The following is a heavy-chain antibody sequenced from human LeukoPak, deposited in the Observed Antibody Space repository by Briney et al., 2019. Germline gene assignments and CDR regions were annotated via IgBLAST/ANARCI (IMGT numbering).Heavy chain of an antibody. J-gene: IGHJ4*02. CDR1: GGSISSYY. Sequence: MTSETLSLTCTVSGGSISSYYWSWIRQPPGKGLEWIGYIYYSGSTNYNPSLKSRVTISVDTSKNQFSLKLSSVTAADTAVYYCARARGVAARGEFDYWGQGTLVTVSS. CDR3: ARARGVAARGEFDY. CDR2: IYYSGST. V-gene: IGHV4-59*01. D-gene: IGHD2-15*01.